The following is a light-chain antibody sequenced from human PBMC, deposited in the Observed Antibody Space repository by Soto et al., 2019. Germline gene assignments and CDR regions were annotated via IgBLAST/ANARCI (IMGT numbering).Light chain of an antibody. CDR3: QQRSSWPLT. CDR1: QSVISTY. Sequence: EIVLTQSPGTLSLSPGERATLSCRASQSVISTYLAWYEQKPGQAPRLLIYDASNRATGIPARFSGSGSGTDFTLTISSLEPEDFAVYYCQQRSSWPLTFCGGTKVEIK. CDR2: DAS. V-gene: IGKV3-11*01. J-gene: IGKJ4*01.